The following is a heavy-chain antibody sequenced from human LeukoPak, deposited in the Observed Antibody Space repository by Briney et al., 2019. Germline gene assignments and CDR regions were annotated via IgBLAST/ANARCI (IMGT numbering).Heavy chain of an antibody. D-gene: IGHD6-13*01. CDR1: GGSITSDY. J-gene: IGHJ5*02. V-gene: IGHV4-59*12. Sequence: KTSETLSLTCTVSGGSITSDYWSWIRQPPGKGLEWIGYIYHSGSTYYNPSLKSRVTISVDRSKNQFSLKLSSVTAADTAVYYCARVIPQRIAAAANWFDPWGQGTLVTVSS. CDR2: IYHSGST. CDR3: ARVIPQRIAAAANWFDP.